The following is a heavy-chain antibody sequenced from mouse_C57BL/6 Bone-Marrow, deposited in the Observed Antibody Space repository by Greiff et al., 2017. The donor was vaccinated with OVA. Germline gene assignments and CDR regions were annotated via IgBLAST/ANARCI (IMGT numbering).Heavy chain of an antibody. CDR3: ASLLRYFDY. CDR2: ISSGGSYT. Sequence: EVQGVESGGDLVKPGGSLKLSCAASGFTFSSYGMSWVRQTPDKRLEWVATISSGGSYTYYPDSVKGRFTISRDNAKNTLYLQMSSLKSEDTAMYYCASLLRYFDYWGQGTTLTVSS. CDR1: GFTFSSYG. D-gene: IGHD2-1*01. J-gene: IGHJ2*01. V-gene: IGHV5-6*01.